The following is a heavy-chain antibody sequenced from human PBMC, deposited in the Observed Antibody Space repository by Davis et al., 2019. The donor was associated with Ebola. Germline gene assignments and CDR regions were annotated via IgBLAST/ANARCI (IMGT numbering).Heavy chain of an antibody. V-gene: IGHV4-59*01. Sequence: MPSETLSLTCTVPGGPISSYYWSWIRQPPGKGLEWIGYIYYSGSTNYNPSLKSRVTISVDTSKNQFSLKLSSVTAADTAVYYCARGAMDLDYWGQGTLVTVSS. CDR2: IYYSGST. J-gene: IGHJ4*02. CDR1: GGPISSYY. D-gene: IGHD5-18*01. CDR3: ARGAMDLDY.